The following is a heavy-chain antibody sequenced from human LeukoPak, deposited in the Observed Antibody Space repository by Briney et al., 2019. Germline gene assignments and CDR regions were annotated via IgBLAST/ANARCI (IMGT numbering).Heavy chain of an antibody. V-gene: IGHV4-34*01. Sequence: SETLSLTCAVYGGSFSGYYWSWIRQPPGKGLEWIGEINHSGSTNYNPSLKSRVTISVDTSKKQFSLKLSSVTAVDTAVYYCAREGKIQLWPWGQGTLVTVSS. CDR1: GGSFSGYY. CDR3: AREGKIQLWP. CDR2: INHSGST. J-gene: IGHJ5*02. D-gene: IGHD5-18*01.